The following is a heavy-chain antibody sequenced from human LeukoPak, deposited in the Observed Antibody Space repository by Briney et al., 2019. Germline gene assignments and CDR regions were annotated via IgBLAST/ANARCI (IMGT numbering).Heavy chain of an antibody. CDR3: ARPTVEMATTDALDI. Sequence: GGSLRLSCAASGFTFSSYSMNWTRQAPGKGLEWVSSISSSSSYIYYADSVKGRFTISRDNATNSLYLQMNSLRAEDTAVYYCARPTVEMATTDALDIWGQGTMVTVSS. D-gene: IGHD5-24*01. CDR2: ISSSSSYI. J-gene: IGHJ3*02. CDR1: GFTFSSYS. V-gene: IGHV3-21*01.